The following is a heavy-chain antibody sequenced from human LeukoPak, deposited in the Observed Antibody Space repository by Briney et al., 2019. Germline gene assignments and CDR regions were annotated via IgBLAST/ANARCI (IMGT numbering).Heavy chain of an antibody. Sequence: GGSLRLSCAASGFTFSSYDMHWVRQGIGEGLEWVSGIGTAGDTYYPGSVKGRFTISRENAKNSLYLQMNSLRAGDTAVYYCARGKRNWFDPWGQGTLVTVSS. CDR1: GFTFSSYD. V-gene: IGHV3-13*01. CDR3: ARGKRNWFDP. CDR2: IGTAGDT. J-gene: IGHJ5*02.